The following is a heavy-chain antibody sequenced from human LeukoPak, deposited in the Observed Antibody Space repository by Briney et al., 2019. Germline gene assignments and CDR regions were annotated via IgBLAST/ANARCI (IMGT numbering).Heavy chain of an antibody. D-gene: IGHD5-12*01. CDR1: GFTVSSNY. Sequence: GGSLRLSCAASGFTVSSNYMSWVRQAPGKGLEWVSVIYSGGSTYYADSVKGRFTISRHNSKNTLYLQMNSLRAEDTAVYYCARDKTPYSGYDYPYYGMDVWGQGTTVTVSS. V-gene: IGHV3-53*01. J-gene: IGHJ6*02. CDR2: IYSGGST. CDR3: ARDKTPYSGYDYPYYGMDV.